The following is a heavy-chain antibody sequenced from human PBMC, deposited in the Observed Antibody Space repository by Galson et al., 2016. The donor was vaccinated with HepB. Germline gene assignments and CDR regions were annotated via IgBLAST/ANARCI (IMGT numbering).Heavy chain of an antibody. J-gene: IGHJ2*01. Sequence: PALVKPTQTLTLTCTLSGFSLRTNKVGVGWTRQPPEKALEWLAVVYWDGEKRYSPSLKGRATITAENSKNQVVLTVTNVDPVDTGTYYCAYRPGRCDGSGFDLWGRGTLVTVPS. CDR1: GFSLRTNKVG. V-gene: IGHV2-5*02. CDR2: VYWDGEK. CDR3: AYRPGRCDGSGFDL. D-gene: IGHD5-24*01.